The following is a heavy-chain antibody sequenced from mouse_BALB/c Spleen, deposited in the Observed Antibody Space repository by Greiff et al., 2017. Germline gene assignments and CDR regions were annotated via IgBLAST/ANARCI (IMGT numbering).Heavy chain of an antibody. J-gene: IGHJ3*01. D-gene: IGHD2-14*01. CDR1: GFSLTSYG. CDR2: IWAGGST. Sequence: VQRVESGPGLVAPSQSLSITCTVSGFSLTSYGVHWVRQPPGKGLEWLGVIWAGGSTNYNSALMSRLSISKDNSKSQVFLKMNSLQTDDTAMYYCAREGDYRYDDLFAYWGQGTLVTVSA. CDR3: AREGDYRYDDLFAY. V-gene: IGHV2-9*02.